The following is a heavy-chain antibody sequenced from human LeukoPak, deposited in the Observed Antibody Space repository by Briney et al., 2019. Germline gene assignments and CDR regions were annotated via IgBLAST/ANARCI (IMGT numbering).Heavy chain of an antibody. J-gene: IGHJ5*02. CDR2: IPFDGKNE. Sequence: PGGSLRLSCAASGFTVDNYGIHWVRQTTGKGLEWVTFIPFDGKNEMYADSVRGRFNIFRDKDQKTVFLQMNSLRVADTGIYYCVKNCGLGESRDSWGQGTQVSVFS. CDR1: GFTVDNYG. V-gene: IGHV3-30*02. D-gene: IGHD3-22*01. CDR3: VKNCGLGESRDS.